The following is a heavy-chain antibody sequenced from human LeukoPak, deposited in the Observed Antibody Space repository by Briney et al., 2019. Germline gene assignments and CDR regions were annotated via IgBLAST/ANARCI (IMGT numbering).Heavy chain of an antibody. CDR1: GYTLTELS. CDR3: ATDRYNWKTGHYMDV. J-gene: IGHJ6*03. Sequence: EASVKVSCKVSGYTLTELSMHWVRQAPGKGLEWMGGFDPEDGETIYAQKFQGRVTMTEDTSTDTAYMELSSLRSEDTAVYYCATDRYNWKTGHYMDVWGKGTTVTISS. D-gene: IGHD1-20*01. CDR2: FDPEDGET. V-gene: IGHV1-24*01.